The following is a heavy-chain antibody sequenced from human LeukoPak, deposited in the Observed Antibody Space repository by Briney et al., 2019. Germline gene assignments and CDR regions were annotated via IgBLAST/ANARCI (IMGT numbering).Heavy chain of an antibody. Sequence: PGGSLRLSCAASGFTVSSNYMSWVRQAPGKGLEWVSYISSSSSTIYYADSVKGRFTISRDNAKNSLYLQMNSLRAEDTAVYYCARDTVAATLVSYYYYGMDVWGQGTTVTVSS. CDR3: ARDTVAATLVSYYYYGMDV. V-gene: IGHV3-48*04. CDR2: ISSSSSTI. CDR1: GFTVSSNY. D-gene: IGHD2-15*01. J-gene: IGHJ6*02.